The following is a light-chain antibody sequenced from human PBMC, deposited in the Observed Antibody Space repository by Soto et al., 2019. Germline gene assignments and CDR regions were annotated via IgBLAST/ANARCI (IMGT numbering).Light chain of an antibody. CDR2: DVS. Sequence: LTQPRSVSGSPGQSVSISCTGTSSDVGAYKYISWYQQRPGTAPKLMIYDVSKRPSGVPDRFSGSESGNTASLTISGLQAEDGADYYCCSYAGSYIYVFGTGTKVTAL. CDR1: SSDVGAYKY. V-gene: IGLV2-11*01. J-gene: IGLJ1*01. CDR3: CSYAGSYIYV.